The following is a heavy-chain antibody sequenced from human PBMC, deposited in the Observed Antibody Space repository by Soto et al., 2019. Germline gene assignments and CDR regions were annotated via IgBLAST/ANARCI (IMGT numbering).Heavy chain of an antibody. V-gene: IGHV1-69*13. CDR1: GGTFSSYA. Sequence: SVKVSGKASGGTFSSYAISWVRQAPGQGLEWMGGIIPIFGTANYAQKFQGRVTITADESTSTAYMELSSLRSEDTAVYYCARAGGIAAAGTGEDWFDPWGQGTLVTVSS. J-gene: IGHJ5*02. CDR2: IIPIFGTA. CDR3: ARAGGIAAAGTGEDWFDP. D-gene: IGHD6-13*01.